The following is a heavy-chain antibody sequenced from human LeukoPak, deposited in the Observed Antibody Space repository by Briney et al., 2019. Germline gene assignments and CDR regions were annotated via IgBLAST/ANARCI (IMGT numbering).Heavy chain of an antibody. J-gene: IGHJ4*02. CDR2: ISGSGGST. Sequence: GGSRRLSCAASGFTFSSYAMSWVRQAPGKGLEWVSAISGSGGSTYYADSVKGRFTISRDNSKNTLYLQMNSLRAEDTAVYYCAKDGLGYCSSTSCYKDYWGQGTLVTVSS. D-gene: IGHD2-2*02. CDR1: GFTFSSYA. CDR3: AKDGLGYCSSTSCYKDY. V-gene: IGHV3-23*01.